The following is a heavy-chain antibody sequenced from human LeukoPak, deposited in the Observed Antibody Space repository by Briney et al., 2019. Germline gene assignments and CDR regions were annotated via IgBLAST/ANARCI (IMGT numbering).Heavy chain of an antibody. J-gene: IGHJ4*02. V-gene: IGHV3-74*01. Sequence: GGSRRLSCAASGFTFSSYWMHWVRQAPGKGLVWVSRINSDGRSTSYADSVKGRFTISRDNSKNTLHLQMNSLRAEDTAVYYCARHSSGYYHYDYWGPGTPVTVAS. CDR1: GFTFSSYW. CDR3: ARHSSGYYHYDY. CDR2: INSDGRST. D-gene: IGHD3-22*01.